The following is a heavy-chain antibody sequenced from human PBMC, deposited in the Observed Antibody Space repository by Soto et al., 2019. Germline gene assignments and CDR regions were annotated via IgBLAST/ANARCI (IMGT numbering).Heavy chain of an antibody. CDR2: ISAYNGNT. CDR3: ARDSEALGGDYVIYYYYMDV. V-gene: IGHV1-18*01. Sequence: GASVKVSWKASGYTFTSYGISWGRQAPGQGLEGMGWISAYNGNTNYAQKLQGRVTMTTDTSTSTAYMELRSLRSDDTAVYYCARDSEALGGDYVIYYYYMDVWGKGTTVTV. CDR1: GYTFTSYG. J-gene: IGHJ6*03. D-gene: IGHD4-17*01.